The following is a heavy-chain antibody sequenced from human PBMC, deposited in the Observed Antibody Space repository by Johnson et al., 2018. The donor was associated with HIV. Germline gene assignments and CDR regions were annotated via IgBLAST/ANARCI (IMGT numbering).Heavy chain of an antibody. D-gene: IGHD5-18*01. V-gene: IGHV3-30-3*01. Sequence: QVQMVEYGGGVVQPGRSLRLSCAASGFTFSSYAMHWVRQAPGKGLEWVAVISYDGSNKYYADSVKGRFTISRDNSKNTLYLQMNSLRAEDTAVYYCARDGGYSYGDAFDIWGLGTMVTVSS. J-gene: IGHJ3*02. CDR2: ISYDGSNK. CDR3: ARDGGYSYGDAFDI. CDR1: GFTFSSYA.